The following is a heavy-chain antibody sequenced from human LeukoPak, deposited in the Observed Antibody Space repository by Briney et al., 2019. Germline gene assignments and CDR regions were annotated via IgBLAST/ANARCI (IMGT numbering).Heavy chain of an antibody. V-gene: IGHV3-23*01. CDR2: ISGSGGST. CDR3: AKDRWGIVVVVAARANSDY. J-gene: IGHJ4*02. Sequence: GGSLRLSCAASGFTFSSYAMSWVRQAPGKGLEWVSGISGSGGSTYYADSVKGRFTISRDNSKNTLYLQMNSLRAEDTAVYYCAKDRWGIVVVVAARANSDYWGQGTLVTVSS. CDR1: GFTFSSYA. D-gene: IGHD2-15*01.